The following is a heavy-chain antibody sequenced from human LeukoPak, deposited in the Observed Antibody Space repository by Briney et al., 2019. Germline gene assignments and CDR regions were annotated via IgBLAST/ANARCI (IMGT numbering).Heavy chain of an antibody. CDR3: ARRGLYDSSDY. V-gene: IGHV4-39*01. CDR2: IYYSGST. D-gene: IGHD3-22*01. J-gene: IGHJ4*02. Sequence: SETLSLTCTVSGGSISSSSYYWGWIRQPPGKGLEWIGSIYYSGSTYYNPSLKSRVTISVDTSKNRFSLKLSSVTAADTAVYYCARRGLYDSSDYWGQGTLVTVSS. CDR1: GGSISSSSYY.